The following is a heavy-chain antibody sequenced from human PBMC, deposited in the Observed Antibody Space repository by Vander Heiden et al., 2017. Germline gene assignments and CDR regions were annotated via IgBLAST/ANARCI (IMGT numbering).Heavy chain of an antibody. J-gene: IGHJ6*02. CDR1: GYTFSPYS. CDR2: INPSGAST. V-gene: IGHV1-46*01. Sequence: QVKLVQSGAEVKKPETSGKVSCKASGYTFSPYSVHWVRQAPGQGLEWMGIINPSGASTSYAQKFQGRVTITRDTSTNTVYMELSSLRSEDTAVYYCARALVDDNSGSYYVYFYYGMDVWGQGTTITVS. CDR3: ARALVDDNSGSYYVYFYYGMDV. D-gene: IGHD3-22*01.